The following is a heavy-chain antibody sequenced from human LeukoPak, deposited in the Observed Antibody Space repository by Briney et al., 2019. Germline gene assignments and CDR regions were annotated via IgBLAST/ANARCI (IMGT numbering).Heavy chain of an antibody. J-gene: IGHJ3*02. CDR2: IRYDGSNK. Sequence: GGSLRLSCAASGFTFSSYGMHWVRQAPGKGLQWVAFIRYDGSNKYYADSVKGRFTISRDNSKNTLYLQMNSLRAEDTAVYYCAKDITSITRSAFDIWGQGTMVTVSS. CDR1: GFTFSSYG. CDR3: AKDITSITRSAFDI. V-gene: IGHV3-30*02. D-gene: IGHD1-14*01.